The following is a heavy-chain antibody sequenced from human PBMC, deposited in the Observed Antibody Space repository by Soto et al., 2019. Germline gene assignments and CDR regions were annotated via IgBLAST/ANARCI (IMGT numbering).Heavy chain of an antibody. V-gene: IGHV3-23*01. CDR2: ISGPGDGT. Sequence: QAGGSLRLSCAASGFTFRSFALSWVRQAPGKGLEWVSAISGPGDGTDYADSVKGRFTISRDNFKNTLYLQMNSLRAEDTAVYYCAGPGYSSQDYWGQGTLVTVSS. D-gene: IGHD5-18*01. CDR3: AGPGYSSQDY. J-gene: IGHJ4*02. CDR1: GFTFRSFA.